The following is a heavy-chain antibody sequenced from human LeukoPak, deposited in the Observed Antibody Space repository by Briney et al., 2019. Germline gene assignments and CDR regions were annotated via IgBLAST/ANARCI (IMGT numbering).Heavy chain of an antibody. V-gene: IGHV3-21*01. CDR2: ISSSSSYI. J-gene: IGHJ6*02. CDR1: GFTFSSYS. Sequence: PGGSLRLSCAASGFTFSSYSMNWVRQAPGKGLEWVSSISSSSSYIYYADSVKGRFTISRDNAKNSLYLQMNSLRAEDTAVYYCARDMWSRGYYGMDVWGQGTTVTVSS. CDR3: ARDMWSRGYYGMDV. D-gene: IGHD2-21*01.